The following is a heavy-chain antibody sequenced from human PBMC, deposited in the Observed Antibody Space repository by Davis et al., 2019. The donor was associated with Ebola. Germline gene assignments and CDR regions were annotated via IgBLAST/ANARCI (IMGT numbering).Heavy chain of an antibody. CDR1: GYTFTSYY. V-gene: IGHV1-46*01. D-gene: IGHD3-10*01. CDR3: ARGRITMVRGAKNLPGDY. J-gene: IGHJ4*02. CDR2: INPSGGST. Sequence: ASVKVSCKASGYTFTSYYMHWVRQAPGQGLEWMGIINPSGGSTSYAQKFQGRVTMTRDTSTSTVYMELSSLRSEDTAVYYCARGRITMVRGAKNLPGDYWGQGTLVTVSS.